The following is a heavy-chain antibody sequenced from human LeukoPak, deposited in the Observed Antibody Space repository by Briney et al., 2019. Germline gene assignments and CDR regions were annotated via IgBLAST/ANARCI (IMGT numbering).Heavy chain of an antibody. D-gene: IGHD5-12*01. Sequence: ASVKVSCKASGYTFTGYYMHWVRQAPGQGLEWMGWINPNSGGTNYAQKFQGRVTMTRDTSISTAYMELSRLRSDDTAVYDCARLGYDLGEHAFDIWGQGTMVTVSS. V-gene: IGHV1-2*02. CDR3: ARLGYDLGEHAFDI. J-gene: IGHJ3*02. CDR2: INPNSGGT. CDR1: GYTFTGYY.